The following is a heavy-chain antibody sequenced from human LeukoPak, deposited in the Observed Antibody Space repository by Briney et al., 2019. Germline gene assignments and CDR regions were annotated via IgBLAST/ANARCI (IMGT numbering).Heavy chain of an antibody. Sequence: GGSLRPSCAASGFSFSSYALSWVRQAPGKGLEWVSAISGSGGSTYYADSVKGRFTISRDDSKNTLYLQMNSLRAEDTSVYYCAKDKGLGTYYFDYWGQGTPVTISS. J-gene: IGHJ4*02. CDR3: AKDKGLGTYYFDY. D-gene: IGHD3-10*01. CDR2: ISGSGGST. CDR1: GFSFSSYA. V-gene: IGHV3-23*01.